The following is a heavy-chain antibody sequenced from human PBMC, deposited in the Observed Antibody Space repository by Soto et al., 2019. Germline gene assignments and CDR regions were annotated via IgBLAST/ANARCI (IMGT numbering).Heavy chain of an antibody. CDR2: IWYDGSNK. Sequence: GGSLILSCAASGFTFSRYGMHWVRQAPGKGLEWVAVIWYDGSNKYYADSVKGRFTISRDNSKNTLYLQMNSLRAEDTAVYYCARGTEYSSSWYSGFFDYWGQGT. J-gene: IGHJ4*02. D-gene: IGHD6-13*01. V-gene: IGHV3-33*01. CDR3: ARGTEYSSSWYSGFFDY. CDR1: GFTFSRYG.